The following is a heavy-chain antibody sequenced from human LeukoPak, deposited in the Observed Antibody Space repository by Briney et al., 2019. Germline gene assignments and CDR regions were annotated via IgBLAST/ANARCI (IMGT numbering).Heavy chain of an antibody. Sequence: PGGSLRLSCAASGFTFSSYAMTWVRQAPGKGLEWVSGVSGSGGSTYYADSVKGRLTISRDNAKNTLYLQMNSLRVEDTAVYYCAKDQCTSTSCYKGDYWGQGTLVTVSS. V-gene: IGHV3-23*01. CDR1: GFTFSSYA. J-gene: IGHJ4*02. D-gene: IGHD2-2*02. CDR2: VSGSGGST. CDR3: AKDQCTSTSCYKGDY.